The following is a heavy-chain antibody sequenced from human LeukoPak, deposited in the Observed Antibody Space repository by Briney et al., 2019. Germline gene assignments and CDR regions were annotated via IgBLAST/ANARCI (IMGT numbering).Heavy chain of an antibody. CDR1: GFTFSSYG. V-gene: IGHV3-23*01. CDR3: AKGLISSSTYFSYFDY. D-gene: IGHD2/OR15-2a*01. CDR2: ISAGGDLT. Sequence: GGSLRLSCAASGFTFSSYGMSWVRQAPGKGLEWVSAISAGGDLTNYADSVKGRFTISRDSSKNMLYVQMNSLRAEDTAVYYCAKGLISSSTYFSYFDYWGQGTIVTVSS. J-gene: IGHJ4*02.